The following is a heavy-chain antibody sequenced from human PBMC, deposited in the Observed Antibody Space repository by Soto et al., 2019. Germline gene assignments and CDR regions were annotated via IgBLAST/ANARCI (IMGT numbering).Heavy chain of an antibody. J-gene: IGHJ5*02. V-gene: IGHV1-69*02. D-gene: IGHD2-2*01. CDR1: GGTFSSYT. CDR3: ARGYCSSTSCYGLIGNWFDP. Sequence: GASVKVSCKASGGTFSSYTISWVRQAPGQGLEWMGRIIPILGIANYAQKFQGRVTITADKSTSTAYMELSSLRSEDTAVYYCARGYCSSTSCYGLIGNWFDPWGQGTLVTVSS. CDR2: IIPILGIA.